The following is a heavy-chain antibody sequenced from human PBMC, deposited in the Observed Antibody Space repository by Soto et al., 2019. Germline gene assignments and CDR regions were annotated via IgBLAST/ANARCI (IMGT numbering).Heavy chain of an antibody. CDR2: IWYDGSNK. V-gene: IGHV3-33*01. J-gene: IGHJ4*02. CDR1: GFTFSSYG. D-gene: IGHD2-2*01. CDR3: GSLFCSITSCFNY. Sequence: PGGSLRLSCAASGFTFSSYGMHWVRQAPGKGLEWVAVIWYDGSNKYYADSVKGRFTISRDNSKNTLYLQMNSLRAEDTAVYYCGSLFCSITSCFNYWGQGPLVTVSS.